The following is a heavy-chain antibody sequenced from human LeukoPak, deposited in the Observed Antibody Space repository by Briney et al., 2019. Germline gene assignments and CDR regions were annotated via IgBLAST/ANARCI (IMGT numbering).Heavy chain of an antibody. CDR2: VYYSGST. D-gene: IGHD3-16*01. Sequence: SETLSLTCTVSGGSISSGSYWWSWIRQHPEKGLEWIGYVYYSGSTYYNPSLKSRVSIPVDTSENRLSLTLTSLTAADTAVYYCARGHRSSSAYHCNAMDVWGQGTTVTVSS. CDR3: ARGHRSSSAYHCNAMDV. V-gene: IGHV4-31*03. CDR1: GGSISSGSYW. J-gene: IGHJ6*02.